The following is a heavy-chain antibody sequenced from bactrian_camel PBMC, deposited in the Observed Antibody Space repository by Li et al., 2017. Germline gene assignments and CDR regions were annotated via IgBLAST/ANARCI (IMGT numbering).Heavy chain of an antibody. CDR2: LASDGSS. J-gene: IGHJ4*01. V-gene: IGHV3S53*01. CDR3: AAFCSGGYWSFKY. Sequence: HVQLVESGGGSVQAGGSLRLSCAFDAYTPANVRMAWFRQAPGKEREGVASLASDGSSIYANSLKGRFAISRDNAKNTVYLQMNSLKPEDTAMYYCAAFCSGGYWSFKYWGQGTQVTVS. D-gene: IGHD2*01. CDR1: AYTPANVR.